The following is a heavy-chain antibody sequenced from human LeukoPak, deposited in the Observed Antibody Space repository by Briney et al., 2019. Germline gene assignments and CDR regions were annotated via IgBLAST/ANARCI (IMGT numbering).Heavy chain of an antibody. Sequence: SETLSLTCTVSGGSISSYFWSWMRQPAGKGLEWIGRIYDSGTTTYNPSLRSRVTMSVDTSKNQLYLNLRYVTAADTAVYYCARKDGDYWGQGTLVTVSS. CDR2: IYDSGTT. CDR1: GGSISSYF. V-gene: IGHV4-4*07. CDR3: ARKDGDY. J-gene: IGHJ4*02.